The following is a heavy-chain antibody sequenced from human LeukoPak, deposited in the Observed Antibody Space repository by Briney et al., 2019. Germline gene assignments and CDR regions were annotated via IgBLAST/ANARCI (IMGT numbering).Heavy chain of an antibody. V-gene: IGHV3-23*01. D-gene: IGHD2/OR15-2a*01. CDR1: GFAFSRYA. Sequence: GGPLRLSCAASGFAFSRYAMYWVRQAPGKGLEWVSAIGISDDTYYADSVKGRFTISRHDSKNMLYLQMNSLRAEDTALYYCAKSLLTSTFYFDFWGPGTLVTVSS. CDR2: IGISDDT. CDR3: AKSLLTSTFYFDF. J-gene: IGHJ4*02.